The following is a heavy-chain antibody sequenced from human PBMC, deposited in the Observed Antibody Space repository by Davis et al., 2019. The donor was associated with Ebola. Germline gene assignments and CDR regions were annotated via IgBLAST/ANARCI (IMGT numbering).Heavy chain of an antibody. D-gene: IGHD2-2*01. Sequence: PGGSLRLSCTASGFASSNYNMNWVRQAPGKGLEWVSSTPTNGWSTYYADSVTGRLIISRDNAENSLFMQMHSLRGDDTAVYFCASETPISSRSDWWGQGTLVTVSS. CDR2: TPTNGWST. CDR1: GFASSNYN. J-gene: IGHJ4*02. CDR3: ASETPISSRSDW. V-gene: IGHV3-48*01.